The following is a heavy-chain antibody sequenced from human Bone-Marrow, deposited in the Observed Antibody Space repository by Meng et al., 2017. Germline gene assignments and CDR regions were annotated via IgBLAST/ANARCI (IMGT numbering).Heavy chain of an antibody. D-gene: IGHD6-19*01. CDR3: ARDASGWSRDY. J-gene: IGHJ4*02. CDR2: ISTRGDM. V-gene: IGHV3-21*06. CDR1: GFTFSPRG. Sequence: EVQLVESGGGLVKPGVSLRLSCAASGFTFSPRGMTWVRQAPGKGLEWVSSISTRGDMYYADSVKGRFTISRDNAKNSVYLQMSGLRAEDTAVYYCARDASGWSRDYWGQGTLVTVSS.